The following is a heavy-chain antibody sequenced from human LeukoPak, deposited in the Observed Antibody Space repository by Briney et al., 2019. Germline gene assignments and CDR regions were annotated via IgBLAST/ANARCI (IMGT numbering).Heavy chain of an antibody. J-gene: IGHJ6*04. D-gene: IGHD6-6*01. CDR1: GGSISSYY. Sequence: PSETLSLTCTVSGGSISSYYRGWIRQPPGKGLEWIGSIYYSGSTYYNPSLKSRVTISVDTSKNQFSLKLSSVTAADTAVYYCARLGIAARSGGMDVWGKGTTVTVSS. CDR2: IYYSGST. V-gene: IGHV4-39*01. CDR3: ARLGIAARSGGMDV.